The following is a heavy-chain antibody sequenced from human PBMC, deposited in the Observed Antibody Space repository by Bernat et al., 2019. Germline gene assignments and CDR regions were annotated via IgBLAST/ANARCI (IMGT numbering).Heavy chain of an antibody. CDR1: GVSISSSSYY. CDR2: IYYSGST. D-gene: IGHD2-8*01. V-gene: IGHV4-39*01. CDR3: ARQDLIHFDF. J-gene: IGHJ4*02. Sequence: QLQLQESSPGLLKPSETLSLTCTVSGVSISSSSYYWGWIRQPPGKGLEWIGNIYYSGSTYYNPSLKSRVTISVDTSKNQISLKLNSVTAADTAVYYCARQDLIHFDFWGQGILVTVSS.